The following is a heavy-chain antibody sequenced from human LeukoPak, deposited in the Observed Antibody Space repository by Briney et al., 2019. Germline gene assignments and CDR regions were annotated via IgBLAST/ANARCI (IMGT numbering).Heavy chain of an antibody. CDR1: GFTFSSYA. Sequence: GRSLRLSCAASGFTFSSYAMHWVRQAPGKGLEWVAVISYDGSNKYYADSVKGRFTISRDNSKNTLYLQMNSLGAEDTAVYYCAKDSSNSQGITLDYWGQGTLVTVSS. J-gene: IGHJ4*02. CDR2: ISYDGSNK. D-gene: IGHD1-14*01. V-gene: IGHV3-30*04. CDR3: AKDSSNSQGITLDY.